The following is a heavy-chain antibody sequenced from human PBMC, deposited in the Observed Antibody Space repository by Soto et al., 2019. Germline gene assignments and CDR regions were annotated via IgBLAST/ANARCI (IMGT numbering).Heavy chain of an antibody. CDR3: ARDGTRGDSYRWFDP. CDR2: IIPIFGTA. CDR1: GGTFSSYA. Sequence: ASVKVSCKASGGTFSSYAISWVRQAPGQGLEWMGGIIPIFGTANYAQKFQGRVTITADESTSTAYMELSSLRSEDTAVYYCARDGTRGDSYRWFDPWGQGTLVTVSS. D-gene: IGHD5-18*01. J-gene: IGHJ5*02. V-gene: IGHV1-69*13.